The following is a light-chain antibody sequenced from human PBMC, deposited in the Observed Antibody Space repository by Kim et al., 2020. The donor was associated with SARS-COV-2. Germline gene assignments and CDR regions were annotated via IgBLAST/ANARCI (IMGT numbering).Light chain of an antibody. Sequence: SYELTQPPSVSVAPGKTARITCGGNNIGSESVHWYQQKPGQAPLLVIYYDTDRPSGIPERFSGANSGNTATLTISRVEAGDEADYYCQVWDSSSEHVVFGVGTKLA. CDR3: QVWDSSSEHVV. J-gene: IGLJ2*01. CDR1: NIGSES. CDR2: YDT. V-gene: IGLV3-21*04.